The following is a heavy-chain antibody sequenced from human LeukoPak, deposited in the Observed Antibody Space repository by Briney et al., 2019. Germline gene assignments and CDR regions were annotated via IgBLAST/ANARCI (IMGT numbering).Heavy chain of an antibody. CDR3: ARDGYRLSGYFYYMDV. CDR1: GYTFASFG. V-gene: IGHV1-18*01. D-gene: IGHD2-2*03. J-gene: IGHJ6*03. Sequence: AASVKVSCKASGYTFASFGITWVRQAPGQGLEWMGWINTHNGDTNYAQNLQGRVTMTTDTSTSTAYMELRSLRSDDTAVYYCARDGYRLSGYFYYMDVWGKGTTVTVSS. CDR2: INTHNGDT.